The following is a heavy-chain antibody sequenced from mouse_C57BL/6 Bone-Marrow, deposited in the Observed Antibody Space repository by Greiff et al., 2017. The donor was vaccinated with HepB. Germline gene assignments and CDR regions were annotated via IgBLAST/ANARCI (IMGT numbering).Heavy chain of an antibody. Sequence: EVHLVESGGGLVKPGGSLKLSCAASGFTFSSYAMSWVRQTPEKRLEWVATISDGGSYTYYPDNVKGRFTISRDNAKNNLYLQMSHLKSEDTAMYYCARSDYYGRESDYWGQGTTLTVSS. J-gene: IGHJ2*01. D-gene: IGHD1-1*01. V-gene: IGHV5-4*01. CDR1: GFTFSSYA. CDR2: ISDGGSYT. CDR3: ARSDYYGRESDY.